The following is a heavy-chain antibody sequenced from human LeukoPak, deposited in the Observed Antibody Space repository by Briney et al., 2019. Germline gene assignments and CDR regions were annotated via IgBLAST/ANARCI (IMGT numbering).Heavy chain of an antibody. CDR2: IWYDGSNK. D-gene: IGHD4-4*01. CDR1: GFTFSSYG. CDR3: ARDRSHSSPYYYYGMDV. Sequence: PGGSLRLSCAASGFTFSSYGMHWVRQAPGKGLEWVAVIWYDGSNKYYADSVKGRFTISRDNSKNTLYLQMNSLRAEDTAVYYCARDRSHSSPYYYYGMDVWGQGTTVTVSS. J-gene: IGHJ6*02. V-gene: IGHV3-33*01.